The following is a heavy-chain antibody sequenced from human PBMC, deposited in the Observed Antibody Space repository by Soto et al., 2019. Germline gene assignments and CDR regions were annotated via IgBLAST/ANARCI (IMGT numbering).Heavy chain of an antibody. CDR3: AKDFPYCSSTSCYGRRDAFDI. V-gene: IGHV3-23*01. D-gene: IGHD2-2*01. J-gene: IGHJ3*02. Sequence: GGSLRLSCAASGFTFSSYAMSWVRQAPGKGLEWVSAISGSGGSTYYADSVKGRFTISRDNSKNTLYLQMNSLRAEDTAVYYCAKDFPYCSSTSCYGRRDAFDIWGQGTMVTVSS. CDR2: ISGSGGST. CDR1: GFTFSSYA.